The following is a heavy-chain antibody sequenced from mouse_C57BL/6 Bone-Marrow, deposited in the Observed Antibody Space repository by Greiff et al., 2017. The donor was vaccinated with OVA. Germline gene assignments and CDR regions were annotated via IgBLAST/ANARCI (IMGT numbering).Heavy chain of an antibody. CDR1: GYTFTGYW. V-gene: IGHV1-9*01. CDR3: ARYGYYYGSSFLYAMDY. J-gene: IGHJ4*01. CDR2: ILPGSGST. D-gene: IGHD1-1*01. Sequence: QVQLQQSGAELMKPGASVKLSCKATGYTFTGYWIEWVKQRPGHGLEWIGEILPGSGSTNYNEKFKGKATFTADTSSNTAYMQLSSLTTEDSAIYYCARYGYYYGSSFLYAMDYWGQGTSVTVSS.